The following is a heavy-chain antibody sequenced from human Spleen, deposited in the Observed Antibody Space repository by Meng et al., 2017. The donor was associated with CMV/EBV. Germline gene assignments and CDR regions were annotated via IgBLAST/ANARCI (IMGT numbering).Heavy chain of an antibody. CDR2: ISGYNGNT. D-gene: IGHD1-26*01. J-gene: IGHJ6*02. Sequence: ASVKVSCKASGYNFDGYGISWVRQAPGQGLEWMGRISGYNGNTNSARKLQGRVTMTTDTSTSTAYMELRSLRSDDTAVYYCARIRYGSYYYYYGMDVWGQGTTVTVSS. CDR3: ARIRYGSYYYYYGMDV. CDR1: GYNFDGYG. V-gene: IGHV1-18*01.